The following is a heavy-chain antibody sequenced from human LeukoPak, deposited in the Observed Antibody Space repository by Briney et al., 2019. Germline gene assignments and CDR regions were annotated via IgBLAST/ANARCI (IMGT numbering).Heavy chain of an antibody. Sequence: GGSLRLSCAASEFSVGSNYMTWVRQAPGKGLEWVSLIYSGGSTYYADSVKGRFTISRDNSKNTLYLQMNSLRAEDTAVYYCARGTPTTRDFDYWGQGTLVTVSS. J-gene: IGHJ4*02. CDR3: ARGTPTTRDFDY. V-gene: IGHV3-66*01. CDR1: EFSVGSNY. CDR2: IYSGGST. D-gene: IGHD4-11*01.